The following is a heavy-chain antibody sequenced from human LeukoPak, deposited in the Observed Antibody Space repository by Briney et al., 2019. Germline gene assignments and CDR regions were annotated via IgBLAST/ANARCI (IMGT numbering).Heavy chain of an antibody. Sequence: GGSLRLSCAASGFTFDDYAMHWVRQAPGKGLEWVSGISWNSGSVGYADSVKDRFTISRDNSKNTLYLQMNSLRAEDTAVYYCARGLSGYDYWGQGTLVTVSS. CDR1: GFTFDDYA. D-gene: IGHD5-12*01. J-gene: IGHJ4*02. V-gene: IGHV3-9*01. CDR3: ARGLSGYDY. CDR2: ISWNSGSV.